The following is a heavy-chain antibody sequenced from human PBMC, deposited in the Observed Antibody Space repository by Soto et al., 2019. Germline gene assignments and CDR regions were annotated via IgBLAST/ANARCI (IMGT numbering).Heavy chain of an antibody. Sequence: SETLSLTCAVYGGSFSGYYWSWIRQPPGKGLEWIGEINHSGSTNYNPSLKSRVTISVDTSKNQFSLKLSSVTAADTAVYYCARGHRSGGSCYLDPWGQGTLVTVSS. D-gene: IGHD2-15*01. CDR3: ARGHRSGGSCYLDP. CDR2: INHSGST. J-gene: IGHJ5*02. V-gene: IGHV4-34*01. CDR1: GGSFSGYY.